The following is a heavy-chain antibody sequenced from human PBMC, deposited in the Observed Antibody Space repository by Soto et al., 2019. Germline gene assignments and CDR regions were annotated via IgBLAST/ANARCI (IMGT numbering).Heavy chain of an antibody. D-gene: IGHD5-12*01. CDR3: ARGGDGYKSGYPMDV. J-gene: IGHJ6*02. CDR2: ISSSGSTI. V-gene: IGHV3-48*04. Sequence: PGGSLRLSCAASAFTFSSYSINWVRQAPGKGLEWVSYISSSGSTIYYADSVKGRFTISRDNAKNSLYLQMNSLRAEDTAVFFCARGGDGYKSGYPMDVWGQGTTVTVSS. CDR1: AFTFSSYS.